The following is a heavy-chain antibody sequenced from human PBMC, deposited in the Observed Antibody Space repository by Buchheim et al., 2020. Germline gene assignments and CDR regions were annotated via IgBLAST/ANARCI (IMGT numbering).Heavy chain of an antibody. CDR3: ARDRYHRNTAMVTRGPGMDG. CDR1: GGSISSGGYY. CDR2: IYYSGST. J-gene: IGHJ6*02. V-gene: IGHV4-31*03. Sequence: QVQLQESGPGLVKPSQTLSLTCTVSGGSISSGGYYWSWIRQHPGKGLEWIGYIYYSGSTYYNPSLKSRVTISVDTSKNQFSLKLSSVTAADTAVYYCARDRYHRNTAMVTRGPGMDGWGQGTT. D-gene: IGHD5-18*01.